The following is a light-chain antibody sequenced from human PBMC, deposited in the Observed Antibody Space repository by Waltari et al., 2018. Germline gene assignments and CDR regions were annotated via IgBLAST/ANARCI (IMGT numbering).Light chain of an antibody. CDR3: QQYYSTLPLT. J-gene: IGKJ4*01. Sequence: EIVMTQSPATLSVSPGERATLSCRASQSVSSNLAWYQQQPGQAPRLLIYGASTRATGIPARFSGSGSGTEFTLTISSLQSEDVAVYYCQQYYSTLPLTFGGGTKVEIK. V-gene: IGKV3-15*01. CDR1: QSVSSN. CDR2: GAS.